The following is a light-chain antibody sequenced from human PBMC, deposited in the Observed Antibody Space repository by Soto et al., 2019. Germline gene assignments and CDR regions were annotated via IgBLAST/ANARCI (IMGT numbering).Light chain of an antibody. CDR1: QSIGGT. J-gene: IGKJ5*01. CDR3: PQYSSWPLT. CDR2: GAS. V-gene: IGKV3-15*01. Sequence: IVMTQSPATMSVSPVQRATLFCSSMQSIGGTLAWYQQKPGQAPRLLIYGASTRATGVPARIIGSGSGTEFALPIGSLQPEAFAVYFCPQYSSWPLTFGQGTRLEI.